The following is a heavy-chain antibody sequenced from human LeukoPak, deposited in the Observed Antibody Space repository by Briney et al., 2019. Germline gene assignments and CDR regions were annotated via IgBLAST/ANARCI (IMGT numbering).Heavy chain of an antibody. D-gene: IGHD3-10*01. CDR2: INHSGST. V-gene: IGHV4-34*01. Sequence: PSETLSLTCAVYGGSFSGYYWSWIRQPPGKGLEWIGEINHSGSTNYNPSLKSRVTISVDTSKNQFSLKLSSVTAADTAVYYCARAPPKYYYGSGSSPYYYMDVRGKGTTVTVSS. J-gene: IGHJ6*03. CDR1: GGSFSGYY. CDR3: ARAPPKYYYGSGSSPYYYMDV.